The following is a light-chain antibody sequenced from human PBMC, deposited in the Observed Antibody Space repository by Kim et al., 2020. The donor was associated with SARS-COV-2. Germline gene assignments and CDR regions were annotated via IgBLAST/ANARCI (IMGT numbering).Light chain of an antibody. Sequence: PAKQTDNTRGVKTIRDKNLQWYQQRPGRAPVLVIYYDSDRPSGIPEQFSGSNSGSAATLIISRVEVGDEADYYCQVWDDSNGLTWVFGGGTQLTVL. CDR1: TIRDKN. V-gene: IGLV3-21*04. CDR2: YDS. J-gene: IGLJ3*02. CDR3: QVWDDSNGLTWV.